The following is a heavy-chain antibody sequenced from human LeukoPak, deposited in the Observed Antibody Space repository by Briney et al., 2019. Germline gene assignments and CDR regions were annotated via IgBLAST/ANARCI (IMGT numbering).Heavy chain of an antibody. CDR2: ISVYNGNT. D-gene: IGHD3-10*01. V-gene: IGHV1-18*01. CDR3: ARELGVNMLKPDY. CDR1: GYSFTNYG. J-gene: IGHJ4*02. Sequence: ASVKVSCKASGYSFTNYGISWVRQAPGQGLEWMGWISVYNGNTNYAQKVQGRVTMPTDTSTSTAYMELRSLRSDDTAVYYCARELGVNMLKPDYWGQGTLVTVSS.